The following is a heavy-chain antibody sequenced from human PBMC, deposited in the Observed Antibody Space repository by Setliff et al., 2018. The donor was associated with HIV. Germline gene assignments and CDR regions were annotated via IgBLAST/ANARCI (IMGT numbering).Heavy chain of an antibody. CDR2: MNCMNGDT. V-gene: IGHV1-46*01. Sequence: GESLKVSCKTSGYTFTNYYVNWVRQAPGQGLEWIGIMNCMNGDTSYAQNLKGRVTVTRDTSTSTVYMKLSSLRPEDTAVYYCARETQTNSGSYLAWGQGTLVTVSS. CDR3: ARETQTNSGSYLA. J-gene: IGHJ4*02. CDR1: GYTFTNYY. D-gene: IGHD3-10*01.